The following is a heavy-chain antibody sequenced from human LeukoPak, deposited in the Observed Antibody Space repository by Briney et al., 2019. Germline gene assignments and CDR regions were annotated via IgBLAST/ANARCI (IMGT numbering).Heavy chain of an antibody. CDR2: ISATGDGT. CDR3: ARDRDFPRDQFDY. D-gene: IGHD2-21*02. Sequence: SSSSYYWGWIRQPPGKGLEWVSAISATGDGTWYPDSVKGRFTVSRDNSKNTVYLQMNSLRVEDTALYYCARDRDFPRDQFDYWGQGTLVTVSS. J-gene: IGHJ4*02. V-gene: IGHV3-23*01. CDR1: SSSSYY.